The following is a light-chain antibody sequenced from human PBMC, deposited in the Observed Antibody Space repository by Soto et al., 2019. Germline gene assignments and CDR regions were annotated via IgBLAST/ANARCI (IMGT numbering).Light chain of an antibody. Sequence: QSVLTQPTSVSGSLGQSITISCTGSSSDVGTYYFVSWYQQHPGKVPKLMIYEGTKRPSGVSDRFSGSKSGNTASMTISGLQAEDEANYYCCSYAGNNIFVFGTGTKVTVL. V-gene: IGLV2-23*01. CDR2: EGT. CDR1: SSDVGTYYF. CDR3: CSYAGNNIFV. J-gene: IGLJ1*01.